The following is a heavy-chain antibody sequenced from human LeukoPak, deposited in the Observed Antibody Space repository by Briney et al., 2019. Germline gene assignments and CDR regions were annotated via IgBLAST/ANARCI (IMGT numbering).Heavy chain of an antibody. CDR1: GGSLNSYY. J-gene: IGHJ3*01. D-gene: IGHD3-10*01. CDR2: VYHGGSA. V-gene: IGHV4-59*08. Sequence: SETLSLTCTVSGGSLNSYYWGWIRQPPGKGLEWIGNVYHGGSAIYTPSLESRVTISVDRSKNQFSLNLSSVTAADTAVYYWASRGYYVSGAYDTWGQGTMFIVSS. CDR3: ASRGYYVSGAYDT.